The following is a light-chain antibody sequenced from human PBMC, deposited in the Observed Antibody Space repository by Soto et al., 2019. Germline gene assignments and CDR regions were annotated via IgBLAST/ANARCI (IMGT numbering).Light chain of an antibody. V-gene: IGKV3-20*01. CDR1: QRVSGSY. J-gene: IGKJ5*01. CDR3: QQYGSSLPIT. CDR2: AAS. Sequence: EIVLTQSPGTLSLSPGERATLSCRASQRVSGSYLAWYQQKPGQAPRLLISAASSRATGIPDRFSGSGSGTDFTLTISRLEPEAFAVYYCQQYGSSLPITFGQGTRLEIK.